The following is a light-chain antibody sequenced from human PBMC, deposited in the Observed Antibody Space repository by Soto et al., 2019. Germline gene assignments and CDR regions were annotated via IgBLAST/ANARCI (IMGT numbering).Light chain of an antibody. V-gene: IGLV2-14*01. Sequence: QSALTQPASVSGSPGQSITISCTGTSSDVGGYNYVSWYQQHPGKAPKLMIYEVSNRPSGVSDRFSGSKSGNTASLTLSGLEAEDEADDYCSSYTCSSTGWVFGGGTKVTVL. CDR1: SSDVGGYNY. CDR2: EVS. CDR3: SSYTCSSTGWV. J-gene: IGLJ3*02.